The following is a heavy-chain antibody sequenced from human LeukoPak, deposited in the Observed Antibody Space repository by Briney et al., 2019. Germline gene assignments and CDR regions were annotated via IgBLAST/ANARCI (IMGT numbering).Heavy chain of an antibody. V-gene: IGHV3-66*01. Sequence: GGSLGLSCAASGFTVSSNYMSWVRQAPGKGLEWVSIIYSGGSTYYADSVKGRFTISRDNSKNTLYLQMNSLRAEDTAVYYCAREWSGTQYYFDYWGQGTLVTVSS. CDR3: AREWSGTQYYFDY. J-gene: IGHJ4*02. D-gene: IGHD3-3*01. CDR2: IYSGGST. CDR1: GFTVSSNY.